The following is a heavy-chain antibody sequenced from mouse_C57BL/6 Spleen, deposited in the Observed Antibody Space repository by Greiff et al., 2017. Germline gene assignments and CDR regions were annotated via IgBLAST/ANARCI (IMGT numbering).Heavy chain of an antibody. J-gene: IGHJ1*03. V-gene: IGHV6-6*01. Sequence: EVMLVESGGGLVQPGGSMKLSCAASGFTFRDAWMDWVRQSPEKGLEWVAEIRNKANNHATYYAESVKGRFTISRDDSKSSVYLQMNSLRAEDTGIYYCTRDYYGSSHWYFDVWGTGTTVTVSS. CDR3: TRDYYGSSHWYFDV. D-gene: IGHD1-1*01. CDR2: IRNKANNHAT. CDR1: GFTFRDAW.